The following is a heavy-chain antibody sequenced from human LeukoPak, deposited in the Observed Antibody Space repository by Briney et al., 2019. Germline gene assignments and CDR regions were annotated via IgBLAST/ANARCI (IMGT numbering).Heavy chain of an antibody. CDR3: ARGAGSRNGMDV. V-gene: IGHV4-34*01. Sequence: SETLSLTCAVYGASFSGNYWSWIRQPPGKGLEWIGEINHSGSNNYNPSLKSRVTISVDTSNNHFSLKLSSVTAADTAVYYCARGAGSRNGMDVWGQGTTVTVSS. CDR1: GASFSGNY. D-gene: IGHD1-14*01. J-gene: IGHJ6*02. CDR2: INHSGSN.